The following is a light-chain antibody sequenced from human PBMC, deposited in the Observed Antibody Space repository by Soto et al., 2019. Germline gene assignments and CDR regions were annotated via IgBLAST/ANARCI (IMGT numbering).Light chain of an antibody. CDR1: SSNIAYNY. V-gene: IGLV1-47*01. CDR3: AEWDDSLSGRGI. J-gene: IGLJ2*01. CDR2: RND. Sequence: QSVLTQPPSASGTPGQRVTISCSGTSSNIAYNYVFWYLMVPGTAPKLLIYRNDQRPSGVPDRFSGSRSGTSASLAISGLRSEDEADYYCAEWDDSLSGRGIFGGGTKVTVL.